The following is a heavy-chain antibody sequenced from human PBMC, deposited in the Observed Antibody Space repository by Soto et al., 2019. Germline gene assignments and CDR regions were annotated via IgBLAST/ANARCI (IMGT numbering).Heavy chain of an antibody. CDR2: ISWNSGSI. D-gene: IGHD3-10*01. J-gene: IGHJ4*02. V-gene: IGHV3-9*01. Sequence: EVQLVESGGGLVQPGRSLRLSCAASGFTFDDYAMHWVRQAPGKGLEWVSGISWNSGSIGYADSVKGRFTISRDNAKNSLDLQRNSLRAEDTALYYCAKGRRHSRVLLWFGDARGADWNFDYWGQGTLVTVSS. CDR3: AKGRRHSRVLLWFGDARGADWNFDY. CDR1: GFTFDDYA.